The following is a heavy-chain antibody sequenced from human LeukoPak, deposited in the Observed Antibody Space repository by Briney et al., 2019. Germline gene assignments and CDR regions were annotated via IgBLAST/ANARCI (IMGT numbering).Heavy chain of an antibody. CDR3: ARFTYTTRPSDV. D-gene: IGHD3-16*01. CDR1: GGSISGYY. CDR2: IYSSGST. J-gene: IGHJ6*04. V-gene: IGHV4-4*09. Sequence: SETLSLTCSVSGGSISGYYWSWIRQPPGQTLEWIGYIYSSGSTNYNPSLQSRVTMSVDTSMNQFSLRLSSVTAADTAVYYCARFTYTTRPSDVWGKGTTVTVSP.